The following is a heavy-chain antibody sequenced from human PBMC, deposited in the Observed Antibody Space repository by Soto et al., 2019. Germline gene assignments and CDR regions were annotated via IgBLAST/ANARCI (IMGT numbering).Heavy chain of an antibody. V-gene: IGHV4-30-4*01. Sequence: SETLSLTXTVSGGSISSGDYYWSWIRQPPGKGLEWIGYIYYSGSTYYNPSLKSRVTISVDTSKNQFSLKLSSVTAADTAVYYCASIGYCSSTSCYTDWFDPWGQGTLVTVSS. D-gene: IGHD2-2*02. CDR1: GGSISSGDYY. J-gene: IGHJ5*02. CDR2: IYYSGST. CDR3: ASIGYCSSTSCYTDWFDP.